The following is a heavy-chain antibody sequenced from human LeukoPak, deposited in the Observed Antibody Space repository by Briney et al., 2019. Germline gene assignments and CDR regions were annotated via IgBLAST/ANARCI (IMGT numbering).Heavy chain of an antibody. J-gene: IGHJ4*02. D-gene: IGHD3-10*01. Sequence: GGSLRLSCAASRFTFSSYAMSWVRQAPGKGLEWVSAISGSGGSTYYADSVKGRFTISRDNSKNTLYLQMNSLRAEDTAVYYCAKARGPMVRGVIDYWGQGTLVTVSS. CDR2: ISGSGGST. CDR3: AKARGPMVRGVIDY. CDR1: RFTFSSYA. V-gene: IGHV3-23*01.